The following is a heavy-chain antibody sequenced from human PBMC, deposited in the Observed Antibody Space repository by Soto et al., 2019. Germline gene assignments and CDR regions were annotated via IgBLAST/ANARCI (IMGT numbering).Heavy chain of an antibody. CDR2: ISETGSHT. CDR1: GFTFTDYH. J-gene: IGHJ4*02. CDR3: ARSLRATSPLTF. D-gene: IGHD7-27*01. Sequence: GGSLRLSCEASGFTFTDYHMSWIRQAPGKGLEWVALISETGSHTAYAESVKGRFTISRDNARPSVFPQMNSLRSDDTAVYFCARSLRATSPLTFWGQGTPVTVSS. V-gene: IGHV3-11*06.